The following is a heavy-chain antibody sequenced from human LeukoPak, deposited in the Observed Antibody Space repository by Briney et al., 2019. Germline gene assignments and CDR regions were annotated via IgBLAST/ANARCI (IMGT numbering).Heavy chain of an antibody. CDR2: ISSSSSYI. J-gene: IGHJ4*02. CDR3: ARASYAVGATDY. Sequence: GGSLRLSCAASGFTFSSYSMNWVRQAPGKGLEWVSSISSSSSYIYYADSVKGRFTISRDNAKSSLYLQMNSLRAEDTAVYYCARASYAVGATDYWGQGTLVTVSS. CDR1: GFTFSSYS. V-gene: IGHV3-21*01. D-gene: IGHD1-26*01.